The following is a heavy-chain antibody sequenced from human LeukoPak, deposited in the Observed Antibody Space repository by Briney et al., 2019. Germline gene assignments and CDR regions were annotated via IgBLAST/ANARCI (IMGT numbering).Heavy chain of an antibody. CDR3: ARGRCDGDCYLSPANHFDY. D-gene: IGHD2-21*02. CDR2: IYYSGST. Sequence: SSETLSLTCTVPGGSISSGGYYWSWIRQHPGKGLEWIGYIYYSGSTYYNPSLKSRVTISLDTSKNQFSLKLTSVTAADTAVYYCARGRCDGDCYLSPANHFDYWGQGTLVTVSS. J-gene: IGHJ4*02. CDR1: GGSISSGGYY. V-gene: IGHV4-31*03.